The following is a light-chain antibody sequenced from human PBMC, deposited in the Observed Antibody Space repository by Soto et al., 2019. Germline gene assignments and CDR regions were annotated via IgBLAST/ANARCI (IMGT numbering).Light chain of an antibody. V-gene: IGKV2-28*01. CDR1: QSFLHLNGNNY. CDR3: MQALQNPVT. CDR2: LGS. J-gene: IGKJ5*01. Sequence: DIVMTHSPLSLPFTPGEPTSISCSSSQSFLHLNGNNYLDWYLQKPGQSPQLLIYLGSNRASGVPDRFSGSGSGTDFTLKISRVEADDVGIYYCMQALQNPVTFGQGTRLE.